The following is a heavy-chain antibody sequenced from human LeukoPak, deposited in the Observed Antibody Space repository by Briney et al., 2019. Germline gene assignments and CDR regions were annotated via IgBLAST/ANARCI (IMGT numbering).Heavy chain of an antibody. D-gene: IGHD1/OR15-1a*01. Sequence: ASGPALVKPTQTLTLTCTFSGMSLRTHAMRVSWIRQPPGKALEWLARIDWDDDEFYNRPLKTRLTISKDTSKNQVVVTMTNMDPVDTATYYSALSLNNAAYFDYWGQGTLVTVSS. J-gene: IGHJ4*02. CDR3: ALSLNNAAYFDY. CDR1: GMSLRTHAMR. V-gene: IGHV2-70*04. CDR2: IDWDDDE.